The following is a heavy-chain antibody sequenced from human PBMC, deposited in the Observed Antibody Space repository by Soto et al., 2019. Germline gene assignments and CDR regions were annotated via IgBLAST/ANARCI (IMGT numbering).Heavy chain of an antibody. CDR3: ARDKDRPQLGGNYYYILDV. J-gene: IGHJ6*02. CDR2: IMPIFRTP. CDR1: GGTFSTSA. Sequence: QVQLEQSGPEVKKPGSLVKVSCKASGGTFSTSAISWVRQAPGQGLEWMGGIMPIFRTPDYAQKFQGRVTFTXDXATSTAYMELSGLRSDDTAVYYCARDKDRPQLGGNYYYILDVWGQGTTITVSS. D-gene: IGHD3-3*02. V-gene: IGHV1-69*05.